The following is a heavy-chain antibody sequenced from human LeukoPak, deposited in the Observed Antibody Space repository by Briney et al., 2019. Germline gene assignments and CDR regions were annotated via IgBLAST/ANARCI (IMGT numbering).Heavy chain of an antibody. D-gene: IGHD6-13*01. Sequence: SETLSLTCTVSGGSVSSGSYYWSWIRQPPGRGLEWIGYVFHSGSTTYNPSLESRVTISVDTSKNQFSLKLSSVTTADTAVYYCARAPRAGASSWYRFDFWGQGTLVTVSS. CDR3: ARAPRAGASSWYRFDF. CDR2: VFHSGST. V-gene: IGHV4-61*01. CDR1: GGSVSSGSYY. J-gene: IGHJ4*02.